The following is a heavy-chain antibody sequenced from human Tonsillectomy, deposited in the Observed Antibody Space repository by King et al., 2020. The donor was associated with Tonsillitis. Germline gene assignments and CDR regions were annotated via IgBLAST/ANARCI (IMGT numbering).Heavy chain of an antibody. CDR1: GVTFSTYA. J-gene: IGHJ4*02. CDR3: AKVDSSDYYYGYFDY. D-gene: IGHD3-22*01. CDR2: ISATTGST. V-gene: IGHV3-23*04. Sequence: VQLVESGGGLVQPGGSLRLSCAASGVTFSTYAMSWVRQAPGKGLEWVSAISATTGSTYYADSVNGRFTISRDNSKNILYLQMNSLRADDTAVYYWAKVDSSDYYYGYFDYWGQGTLVTVSS.